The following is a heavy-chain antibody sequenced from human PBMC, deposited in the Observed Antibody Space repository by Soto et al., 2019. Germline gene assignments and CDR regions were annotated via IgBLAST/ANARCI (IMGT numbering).Heavy chain of an antibody. D-gene: IGHD2-15*01. CDR2: IYSSGST. CDR1: GGCIISGGYY. V-gene: IGHV4-31*03. CDR3: ARGYGPNYYFDY. J-gene: IGHJ4*02. Sequence: PTETLSLTCTVSGGCIISGGYYWSWIRQHPGKGLEWIGYIYSSGSTYYNPSLKSRVTISVDTSKNQFSLKLSSVTAADTAVYYCARGYGPNYYFDYWGQGTLVTVSS.